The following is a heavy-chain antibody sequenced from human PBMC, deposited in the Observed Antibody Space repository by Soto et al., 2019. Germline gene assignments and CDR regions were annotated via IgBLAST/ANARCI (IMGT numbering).Heavy chain of an antibody. CDR2: IYYSGNA. CDR3: ARDRPYGGNYYFDY. D-gene: IGHD4-17*01. Sequence: PSETLSLTCTVSGGSISSGSYYWGWVRQPPGKWLEWIGSIYYSGNAYYNPSLKSRVAVSVDTSKNQFSLKVTSVTATDTAVYYCARDRPYGGNYYFDYWGQGTLVTVSS. CDR1: GGSISSGSYY. J-gene: IGHJ4*02. V-gene: IGHV4-39*02.